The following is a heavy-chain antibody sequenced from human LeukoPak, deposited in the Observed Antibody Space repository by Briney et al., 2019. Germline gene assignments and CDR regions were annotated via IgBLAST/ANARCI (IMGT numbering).Heavy chain of an antibody. Sequence: PGGSLRLSCIASRFTLRSNWMTCVRQAPGKGLEGGANIRPDGTITHYLDSVNGRFTISRDNAKNSLYLQMYSLRGDGTAFYYXXXXTXPAXSXQAYDAFDLXGQGTMVTVSS. CDR3: XXXTXPAXSXQAYDAFDL. CDR2: IRPDGTIT. J-gene: IGHJ3*01. CDR1: RFTLRSNW. V-gene: IGHV3-7*01.